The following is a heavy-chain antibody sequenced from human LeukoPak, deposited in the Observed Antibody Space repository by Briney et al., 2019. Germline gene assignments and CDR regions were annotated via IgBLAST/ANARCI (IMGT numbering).Heavy chain of an antibody. J-gene: IGHJ4*02. D-gene: IGHD1-26*01. V-gene: IGHV4-4*07. CDR2: IHHSGAT. Sequence: PSETLSLTCTVSGDSLNTYYWDWIRQPAGKGLEWIGRIHHSGATNYNPSLKSRVTMSVDTSKNQFSLILRSVTAADTAVYYCAGDKGVERLGGVYFDSWGQGTLVIVSS. CDR1: GDSLNTYY. CDR3: AGDKGVERLGGVYFDS.